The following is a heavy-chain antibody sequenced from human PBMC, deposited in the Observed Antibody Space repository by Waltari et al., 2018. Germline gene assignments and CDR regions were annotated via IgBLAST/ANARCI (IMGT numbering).Heavy chain of an antibody. J-gene: IGHJ2*01. D-gene: IGHD6-6*01. CDR2: ISGSGGST. Sequence: EVQLLESGGGLVQPGGSLRLSCAASGFTFSSYAMSWVRQAPGKGLEWVSAISGSGGSTYYSDAVKGRFTISRDNAKNTLYLQMNSLRAEDTAVYYCARLESLWYFDLWGRGTLVTVSS. CDR1: GFTFSSYA. V-gene: IGHV3-23*01. CDR3: ARLESLWYFDL.